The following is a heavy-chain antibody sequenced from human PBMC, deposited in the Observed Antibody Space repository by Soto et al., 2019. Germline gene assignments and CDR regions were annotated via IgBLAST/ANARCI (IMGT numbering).Heavy chain of an antibody. CDR1: GGSISSYY. CDR2: IYYSGST. J-gene: IGHJ4*02. D-gene: IGHD5-18*01. CDR3: ARGAVDTYYFDY. V-gene: IGHV4-59*01. Sequence: QVQLQESGPGLVKPSETLSLTCTVSGGSISSYYWSWIRQPPGKGLEWIGYIYYSGSTNYNPSLKSRVTISVDTSKNQFSLKLSSVTAADTAVYYCARGAVDTYYFDYWGQGTLVIVSS.